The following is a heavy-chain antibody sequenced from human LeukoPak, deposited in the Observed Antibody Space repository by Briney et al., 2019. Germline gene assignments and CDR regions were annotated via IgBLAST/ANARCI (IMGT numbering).Heavy chain of an antibody. CDR2: IYYSGST. D-gene: IGHD4-17*01. CDR1: GGSISSYY. Sequence: SETLSLTCTVSGGSISSYYWSWIRQPPGKGLEWIGYIYYSGSTNYNPSLKSRVTISVDTSKNQFSLKLSSVTAADTAVYCCARAPYYGDYQAYFDYWGQGTLVTVSS. V-gene: IGHV4-59*01. J-gene: IGHJ4*02. CDR3: ARAPYYGDYQAYFDY.